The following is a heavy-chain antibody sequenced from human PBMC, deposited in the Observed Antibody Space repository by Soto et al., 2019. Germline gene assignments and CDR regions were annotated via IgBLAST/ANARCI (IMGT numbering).Heavy chain of an antibody. V-gene: IGHV3-30-3*01. D-gene: IGHD2-21*02. CDR1: GFSFSSYV. CDR3: AGVYYGGDSVNNF. Sequence: GRSLRLSCAGSGFSFSSYVLYWVRQARSRGLEWVAATSYDGNNRYYADSVKGRFIISRDNSKKTLDLEMEAPRPEDTAVYYCAGVYYGGDSVNNFWGQGTPVTVSS. J-gene: IGHJ4*02. CDR2: TSYDGNNR.